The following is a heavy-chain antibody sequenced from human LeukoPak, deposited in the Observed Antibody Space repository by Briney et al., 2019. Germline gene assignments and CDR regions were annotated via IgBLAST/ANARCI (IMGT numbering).Heavy chain of an antibody. V-gene: IGHV1-8*01. J-gene: IGHJ6*02. CDR2: MNPNRGNT. D-gene: IGHD3-10*01. CDR3: ARGLVRGRFDRDV. CDR1: GYTFTSHD. Sequence: PGASVEVSCKASGYTFTSHDIDWVRQATGQGLEWMGWMNPNRGNTGYAQKFQGRVTMTRDTSISTVYMELSSLTSEDTAVYYCARGLVRGRFDRDVWGQGTTVTVSS.